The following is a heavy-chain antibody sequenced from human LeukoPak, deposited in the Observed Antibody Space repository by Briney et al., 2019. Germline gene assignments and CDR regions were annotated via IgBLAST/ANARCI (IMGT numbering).Heavy chain of an antibody. V-gene: IGHV1-2*02. CDR2: INPNSGGT. CDR1: GYTFTGYY. CDR3: ARDRLLEWLSTLCWCMDV. D-gene: IGHD3-3*01. J-gene: IGHJ6*03. Sequence: GASVKVSYKASGYTFTGYYMHWVRQAPGQGLEWMGWINPNSGGTNYAQKFQGRVTMTRDTSISTAYMELSRLRSDDTAVYYCARDRLLEWLSTLCWCMDVWGKGTTVTVSS.